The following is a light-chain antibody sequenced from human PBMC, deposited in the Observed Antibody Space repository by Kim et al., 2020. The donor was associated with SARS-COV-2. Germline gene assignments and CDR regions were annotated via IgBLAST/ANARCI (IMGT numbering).Light chain of an antibody. Sequence: PGERATLSGMGNQGLNTDNLAWDTRRPGQGPRLRVFGASTRAIENPGKFRGSGSGTDFTLTITRLGPEDVAVYYCQQYETSPWTFGQGTKVDIK. CDR1: QGLNTDN. CDR2: GAS. CDR3: QQYETSPWT. J-gene: IGKJ1*01. V-gene: IGKV3-20*01.